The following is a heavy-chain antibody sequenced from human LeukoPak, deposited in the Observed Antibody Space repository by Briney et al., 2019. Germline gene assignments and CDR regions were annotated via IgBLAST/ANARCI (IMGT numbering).Heavy chain of an antibody. CDR2: IWYDGSNK. V-gene: IGHV3-33*01. CDR1: GFTFSSYG. CDR3: ARDLGDSSGYYYVGY. Sequence: PGRSPRLSCAASGFTFSSYGMHWVRQAPGKGLEWVAVIWYDGSNKYYADSVKGRFTISRDNSKNTLYLQMNSLRAEDTAVYYCARDLGDSSGYYYVGYWGQGTLVTVSS. D-gene: IGHD3-22*01. J-gene: IGHJ4*02.